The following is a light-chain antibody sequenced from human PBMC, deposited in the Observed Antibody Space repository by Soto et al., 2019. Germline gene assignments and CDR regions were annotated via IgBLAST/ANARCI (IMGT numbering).Light chain of an antibody. J-gene: IGLJ2*01. CDR2: DVT. Sequence: QSALTQPASVSGSPGQSITISCTGTSSDVGGYNYVSWYQQHPGRAPKLMIYDVTDRPSGVSSRFSGSKSGNTASLTISGLQAEDEAHYYCTSYTSSSTLVFGGGTQLTVL. CDR3: TSYTSSSTLV. CDR1: SSDVGGYNY. V-gene: IGLV2-14*01.